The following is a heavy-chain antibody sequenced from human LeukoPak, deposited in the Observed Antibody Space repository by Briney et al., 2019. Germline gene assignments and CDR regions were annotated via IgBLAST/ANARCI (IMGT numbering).Heavy chain of an antibody. CDR2: IKGGYSER. V-gene: IGHV3-7*01. D-gene: IGHD3-10*01. CDR1: GFTLSSYY. CDR3: VRPSFAGYDF. Sequence: GGSLRLSCAASGFTLSSYYMTWVRQAPGEGREGVANIKGGYSERNYLDSVKGRFSISRDNAKNSLSLQMNSLRTEDTAVYYCVRPSFAGYDFWGQGALVTVSS. J-gene: IGHJ4*02.